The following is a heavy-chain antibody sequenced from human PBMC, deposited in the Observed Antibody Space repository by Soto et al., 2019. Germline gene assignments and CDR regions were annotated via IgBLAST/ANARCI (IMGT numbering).Heavy chain of an antibody. V-gene: IGHV1-69*13. Sequence: SVKVSCKASGGTFSSYAISWVRQAPGQGLEWMGGIIPSFGTANYAQKFQGRVTITADASTSTAYMELSSLRSEDTAVYYCARAVAVPADFDYWGLGTLVTVSS. CDR2: IIPSFGTA. CDR3: ARAVAVPADFDY. D-gene: IGHD6-19*01. J-gene: IGHJ4*02. CDR1: GGTFSSYA.